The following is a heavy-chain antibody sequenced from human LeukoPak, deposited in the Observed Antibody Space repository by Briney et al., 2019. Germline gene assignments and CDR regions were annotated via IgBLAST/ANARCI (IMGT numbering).Heavy chain of an antibody. CDR3: AKVAGYSSSWYLDY. CDR2: ISGSGGST. Sequence: GGSLRLSCAASRFTFNSYAMSWVRQAPGKGLEWVSAISGSGGSTYYADSVKGRFTISRDNSKNTLYLQMNSLRAEDTAVYYCAKVAGYSSSWYLDYWGQGTLVTVSS. V-gene: IGHV3-23*01. CDR1: RFTFNSYA. D-gene: IGHD6-13*01. J-gene: IGHJ4*02.